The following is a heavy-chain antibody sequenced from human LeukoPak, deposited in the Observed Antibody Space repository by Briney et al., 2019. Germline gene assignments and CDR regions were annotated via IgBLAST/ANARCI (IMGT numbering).Heavy chain of an antibody. D-gene: IGHD3-9*01. CDR1: GGSFSGYY. Sequence: SETLSLTCAVYGGSFSGYYWSWIRQPPGKGLEWIGEINHSGSTNYNPSLKSRVTISVDTSKNQFSLKLSSVTAADTAVYYCARHNTPSPYDILTGYYPHLLITYYFDYWGQGTLVTVSS. J-gene: IGHJ4*02. CDR3: ARHNTPSPYDILTGYYPHLLITYYFDY. V-gene: IGHV4-34*01. CDR2: INHSGST.